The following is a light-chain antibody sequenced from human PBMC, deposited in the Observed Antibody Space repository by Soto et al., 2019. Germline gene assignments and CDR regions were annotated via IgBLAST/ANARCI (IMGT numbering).Light chain of an antibody. CDR3: QQRSNWPPTWT. CDR2: NAS. V-gene: IGKV3-11*01. Sequence: EIVLTQSPANLSLSPGERAILSCRASQSVSTFLAWFQQKPGQPPRLLIYNASNRTTGIPARFSGSGSGTDFTLTISSLEPEDFAVYYCQQRSNWPPTWTFGQGTKVDIK. J-gene: IGKJ1*01. CDR1: QSVSTF.